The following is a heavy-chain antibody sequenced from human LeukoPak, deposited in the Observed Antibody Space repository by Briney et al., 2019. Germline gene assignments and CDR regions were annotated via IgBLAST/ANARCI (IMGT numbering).Heavy chain of an antibody. J-gene: IGHJ6*03. D-gene: IGHD6-19*01. V-gene: IGHV3-21*01. CDR3: AREGLSSGWNGYYYYYYMDV. CDR1: GFTFSSYS. CDR2: ISSSSSYI. Sequence: GGSLRLSCAASGFTFSSYSMNWVRQAPGKGLEWVSSISSSSSYIYYADSVKGRFTISRDNAKNSLYLQMNSLRAEDTAVYYCAREGLSSGWNGYYYYYYMDVWGKGTTVTVSS.